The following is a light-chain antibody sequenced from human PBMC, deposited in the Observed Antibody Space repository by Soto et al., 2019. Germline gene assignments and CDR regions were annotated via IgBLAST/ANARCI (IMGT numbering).Light chain of an antibody. CDR3: QQYYNTPWT. V-gene: IGKV4-1*01. J-gene: IGKJ1*01. Sequence: DIVMPQSPDSLAVSLGERATINCKSSQSVLYSSNDKNYLAWYQQKPGQPPKLLIYWASTRESGVPDRFTGSGSGTDFTLTISSLQAEDVAVYYCQQYYNTPWTFGQGGKVDIK. CDR1: QSVLYSSNDKNY. CDR2: WAS.